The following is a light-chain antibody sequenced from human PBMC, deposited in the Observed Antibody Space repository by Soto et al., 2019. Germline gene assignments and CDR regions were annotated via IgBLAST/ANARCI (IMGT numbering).Light chain of an antibody. V-gene: IGKV1-39*01. CDR3: QQSYSTPQT. Sequence: DVRMTQSPSSLSASVGDRVTITCRASQSISSYLNWYQQKPGKAPKLLIYAAFSLQSGVPSRFSGSGSGTDFTLTISSLQPEDFATYYCQQSYSTPQTFGQGTKVDIK. CDR1: QSISSY. CDR2: AAF. J-gene: IGKJ1*01.